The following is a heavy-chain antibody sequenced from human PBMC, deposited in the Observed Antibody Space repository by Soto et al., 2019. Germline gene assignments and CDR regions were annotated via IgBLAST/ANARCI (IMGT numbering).Heavy chain of an antibody. J-gene: IGHJ4*01. CDR1: GYTFTSFG. V-gene: IGHV1-18*01. CDR2: ISAYNSNT. Sequence: QVQLVQSGAEVKKPGASVTVSCKSSGYTFTSFGITWVRQAPGHGLERMGWISAYNSNTNYAQNFRGRFTMTTDTSTTTAYVELRNLRSDDTALYYCERSGGWYSPVQYWGERPLVTVSS. CDR3: ERSGGWYSPVQY. D-gene: IGHD6-19*01.